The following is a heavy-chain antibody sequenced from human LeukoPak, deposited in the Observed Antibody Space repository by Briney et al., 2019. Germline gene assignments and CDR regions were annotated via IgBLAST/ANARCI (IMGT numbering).Heavy chain of an antibody. CDR3: TTELLSSSWTGGFDY. Sequence: GGSPRLSCAASGFTFSNAWMSWVRQAPGKGLEWVGRIKSKTDGGTTDYAAPVKGRFTISRDDSKNTLYLQMNSLKTEDTAVYYCTTELLSSSWTGGFDYWGQGTLVTVSS. V-gene: IGHV3-15*01. CDR1: GFTFSNAW. D-gene: IGHD6-13*01. CDR2: IKSKTDGGTT. J-gene: IGHJ4*02.